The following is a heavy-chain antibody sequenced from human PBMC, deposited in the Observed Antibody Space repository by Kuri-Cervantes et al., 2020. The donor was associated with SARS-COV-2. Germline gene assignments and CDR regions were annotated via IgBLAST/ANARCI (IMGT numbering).Heavy chain of an antibody. CDR1: GGSISSYY. CDR2: IYTSGST. V-gene: IGHV4-4*07. J-gene: IGHJ4*02. Sequence: LRLSCTVSGGSISSYYWSWIRQPAGKGLEWIGRIYTSGSTNYNPSLKSRVTMSVDTSKNQFSLKLSSVTAADTAVYYCARLVPYYDFWSGSYYFDYWGQGTLVTVSS. CDR3: ARLVPYYDFWSGSYYFDY. D-gene: IGHD3-3*01.